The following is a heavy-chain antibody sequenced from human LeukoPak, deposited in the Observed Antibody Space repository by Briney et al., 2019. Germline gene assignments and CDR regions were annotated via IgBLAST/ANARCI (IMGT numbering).Heavy chain of an antibody. CDR3: ARVKRDSEVGWLRLEGDYYYYYYMDV. D-gene: IGHD5-12*01. V-gene: IGHV1-18*01. J-gene: IGHJ6*03. CDR1: GYTFTSYG. Sequence: ASVKVSCKASGYTFTSYGISWVRQAPGQGLEWMGWISAYNGYTNYAQKLQGRVTITTDTSTSTAYMELRSLRSDDTAVYYCARVKRDSEVGWLRLEGDYYYYYYMDVWGKGTTVTISS. CDR2: ISAYNGYT.